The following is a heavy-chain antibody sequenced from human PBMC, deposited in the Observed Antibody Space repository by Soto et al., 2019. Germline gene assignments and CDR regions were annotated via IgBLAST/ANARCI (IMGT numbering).Heavy chain of an antibody. V-gene: IGHV3-30*04. CDR1: GFTLRNFA. CDR2: ISHNESDK. Sequence: QVQLVESGGGVVQPGRSLRLSCAVSGFTLRNFAMHWVRQAPGKGLEWVAIISHNESDKPSPDSVKGRFTISRDRYTNTPYLQMNSPRPEDTAVYYCARDVYYDSSGYRLSGIDYWGQGTLVTVSS. D-gene: IGHD3-22*01. J-gene: IGHJ4*02. CDR3: ARDVYYDSSGYRLSGIDY.